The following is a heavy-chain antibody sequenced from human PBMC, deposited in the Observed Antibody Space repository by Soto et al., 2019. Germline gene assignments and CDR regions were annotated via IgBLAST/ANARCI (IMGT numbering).Heavy chain of an antibody. CDR3: ATANFGLYLGAFHI. CDR1: GFTFSSYA. D-gene: IGHD3-3*01. V-gene: IGHV3-23*01. Sequence: PGGSLRLSCAVSGFTFSSYAMNWVRQAPGKGLEWVSSISDRGAGTDYAESVKGRFTTSRDNSRNTLYLQMNGLRADETAVYYCATANFGLYLGAFHIWGQGKKVTVSS. CDR2: ISDRGAGT. J-gene: IGHJ3*02.